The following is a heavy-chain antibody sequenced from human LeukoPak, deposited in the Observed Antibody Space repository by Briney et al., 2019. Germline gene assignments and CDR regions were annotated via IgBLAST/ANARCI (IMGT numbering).Heavy chain of an antibody. CDR2: FDPEDGET. J-gene: IGHJ6*02. Sequence: ASVKVSCKVSRYTLTELSMHWVRQAPGKGLEWMGGFDPEDGETIYAQKFQGRVTMTEDTSTDTAYMELSSLRSEDTAVYYCATESRWSSGHDYYYYGMDVWGQGTTVTVSS. CDR3: ATESRWSSGHDYYYYGMDV. V-gene: IGHV1-24*01. CDR1: RYTLTELS. D-gene: IGHD6-19*01.